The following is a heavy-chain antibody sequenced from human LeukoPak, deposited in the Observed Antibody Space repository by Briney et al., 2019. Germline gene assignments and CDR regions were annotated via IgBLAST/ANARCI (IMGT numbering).Heavy chain of an antibody. CDR2: IYPGDSDT. Sequence: AGESLKISCKGSGYSFTSHWIGWVRQMPGKGLEWMGIIYPGDSDTRYSPSFQGQVTISADKSISTAYLQWSSLKASDTAMYYCARPAYAIRDNDAFDIWGQGTMVTVSS. CDR3: ARPAYAIRDNDAFDI. D-gene: IGHD2-8*01. J-gene: IGHJ3*02. CDR1: GYSFTSHW. V-gene: IGHV5-51*01.